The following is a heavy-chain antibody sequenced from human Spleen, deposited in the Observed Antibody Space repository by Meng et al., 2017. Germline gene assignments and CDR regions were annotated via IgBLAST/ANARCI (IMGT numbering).Heavy chain of an antibody. Sequence: ASVKVSCKASGYTFSDYYIHWVRQAPGQGLEWMGRINPKSGDTHYAQRFQGRVTMTGDTSISTAYMELSGLRSDDTAVYYCARTRKLWYSSGVWYYYYGMDVWGQGTTVTVSS. D-gene: IGHD3-22*01. CDR2: INPKSGDT. CDR1: GYTFSDYY. J-gene: IGHJ6*02. CDR3: ARTRKLWYSSGVWYYYYGMDV. V-gene: IGHV1-2*06.